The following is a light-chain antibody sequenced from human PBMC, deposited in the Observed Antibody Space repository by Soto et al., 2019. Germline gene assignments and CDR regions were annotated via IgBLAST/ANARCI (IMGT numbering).Light chain of an antibody. CDR1: QSVRNNY. Sequence: EILLTQSPGTLSLSPGERATLSCRASQSVRNNYLAWYQQKPGQAPRLLIYGASGRATGIPDRFSGSGSGTDFPLTISSLEPEDFAVYYCQQYGSSPYTFGQGTKLEI. CDR2: GAS. J-gene: IGKJ2*01. V-gene: IGKV3-20*01. CDR3: QQYGSSPYT.